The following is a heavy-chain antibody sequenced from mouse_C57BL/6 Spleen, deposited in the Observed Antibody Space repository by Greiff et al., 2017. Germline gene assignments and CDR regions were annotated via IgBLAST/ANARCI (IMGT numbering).Heavy chain of an antibody. D-gene: IGHD2-4*01. V-gene: IGHV1-66*01. CDR1: GYSFTSYY. J-gene: IGHJ3*01. CDR3: ARSDYDYEAWFAY. CDR2: IYPGSGNT. Sequence: QVQLQQSGPELVKPGASVKISCKASGYSFTSYYIHWVKQRPGQGLEWIGWIYPGSGNTKYNEKFKCKATLTADTSSSTAYMQLSSLTSEDSAVYYCARSDYDYEAWFAYWGQGTLVTVSA.